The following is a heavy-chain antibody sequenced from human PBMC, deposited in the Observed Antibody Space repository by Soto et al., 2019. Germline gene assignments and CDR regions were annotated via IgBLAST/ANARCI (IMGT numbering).Heavy chain of an antibody. CDR3: ARDMSYDFWSGYYRSWFDP. Sequence: ASVKVSCKASGYTFTSYGISWVRQAPGQGLEWMGWISACNGNTNYAQKLQGRVTMTTDTSTSTAYMELRSLRSDDTAVYYCARDMSYDFWSGYYRSWFDPWGQGTLVTVSS. J-gene: IGHJ5*02. V-gene: IGHV1-18*01. CDR2: ISACNGNT. D-gene: IGHD3-3*01. CDR1: GYTFTSYG.